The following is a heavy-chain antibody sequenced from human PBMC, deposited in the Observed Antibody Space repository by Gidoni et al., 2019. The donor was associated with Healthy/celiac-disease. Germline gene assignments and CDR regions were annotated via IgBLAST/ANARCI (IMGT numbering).Heavy chain of an antibody. D-gene: IGHD6-19*01. V-gene: IGHV3-23*01. CDR2: ISGSGGST. J-gene: IGHJ3*02. CDR3: AKVFTAYSSGWYAAFDI. Sequence: EVQLLESGGGLVQPGGSLRLSCAASDFTFGSYAMSWVRQGPGKGLEWFSVISGSGGSTYYADSLKGRFSISRDNSKNTLYLQMNSLRAEDTAVYYCAKVFTAYSSGWYAAFDIWGQGTMVTVSS. CDR1: DFTFGSYA.